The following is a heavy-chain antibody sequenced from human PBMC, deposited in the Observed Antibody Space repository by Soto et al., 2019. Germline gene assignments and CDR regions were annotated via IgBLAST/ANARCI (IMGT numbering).Heavy chain of an antibody. J-gene: IGHJ6*02. CDR2: IYSGGST. D-gene: IGHD3-3*01. V-gene: IGHV3-53*01. CDR3: AREPPQYYDFWSGYYVHYGMDV. CDR1: GFTVSSNY. Sequence: GGSLRLCYAASGFTVSSNYMSWVRQAPGKGLEWVSVIYSGGSTYYADSVKGRFTISRDNSKNTLYLQMNSLRAEDTAVYCCAREPPQYYDFWSGYYVHYGMDVWGQGTTVTAP.